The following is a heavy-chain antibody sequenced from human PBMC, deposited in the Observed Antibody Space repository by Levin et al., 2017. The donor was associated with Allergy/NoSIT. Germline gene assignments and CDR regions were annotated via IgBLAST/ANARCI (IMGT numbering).Heavy chain of an antibody. V-gene: IGHV3-30-3*01. CDR3: AREPGYCSSTSCSDY. CDR1: GFTFSSYA. J-gene: IGHJ4*02. CDR2: ISYDGSNK. D-gene: IGHD2-2*03. Sequence: LSLPCAASGFTFSSYAMHWVRQAPGKGLEWVAVISYDGSNKYYADSVKGRFTISRDNSKNTLYLQMNSLRAEDTAVYYCAREPGYCSSTSCSDYWGQGTLVTVSS.